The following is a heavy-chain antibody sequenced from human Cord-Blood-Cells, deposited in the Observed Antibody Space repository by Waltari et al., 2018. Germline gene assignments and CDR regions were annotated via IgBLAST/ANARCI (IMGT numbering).Heavy chain of an antibody. CDR2: IWYEGSNK. V-gene: IGHV3-33*01. CDR1: GFHFRSYC. CDR3: ARETSGSYDY. J-gene: IGHJ4*02. Sequence: QVQLVESGGGVVQPGRSLRLSCAASGFHFRSYCLHWVRQAPGKGREGVAVIWYEGSNKYYADAVKVRFTIARDNSKNTLYLQMNSLRAEDTAVYYCARETSGSYDYWGQGTLVTVSS. D-gene: IGHD1-26*01.